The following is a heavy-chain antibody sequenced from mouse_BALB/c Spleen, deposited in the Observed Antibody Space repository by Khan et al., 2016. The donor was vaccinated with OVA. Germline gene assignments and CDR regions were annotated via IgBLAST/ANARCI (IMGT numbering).Heavy chain of an antibody. J-gene: IGHJ3*01. Sequence: QVQLQQSGAELAKPGASVKLSCKASGYTFTSYTIHWIKQRPGQGLEWIGSINPSNGSTNYNQKFKDKATLTADKSSTTAYMQLSSLTSEDSAVYNCVRDMDYCRNDGWFAYWGQGTRVTVSA. D-gene: IGHD2-14*01. CDR3: VRDMDYCRNDGWFAY. CDR2: INPSNGST. V-gene: IGHV1S26*01. CDR1: GYTFTSYT.